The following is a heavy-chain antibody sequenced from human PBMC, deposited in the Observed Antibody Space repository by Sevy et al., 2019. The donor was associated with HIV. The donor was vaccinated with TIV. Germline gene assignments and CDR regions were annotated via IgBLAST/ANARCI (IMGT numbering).Heavy chain of an antibody. V-gene: IGHV3-30*18. CDR3: AKVSITYSSGYYFDY. CDR2: ISSDGSNK. CDR1: GFTFSSYG. Sequence: GGSLRLSCAASGFTFSSYGMHWVRQAPGKGLEWVAVISSDGSNKDYADSVKCRFTISRDNSKNTLYLQMNSLRVEDTAVYYFAKVSITYSSGYYFDYWGQGTLVTVSS. D-gene: IGHD3-22*01. J-gene: IGHJ4*02.